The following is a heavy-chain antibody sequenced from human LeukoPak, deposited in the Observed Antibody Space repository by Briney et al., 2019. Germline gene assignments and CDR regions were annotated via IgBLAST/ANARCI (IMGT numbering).Heavy chain of an antibody. J-gene: IGHJ4*02. CDR2: INPNNGGT. Sequence: ASVKVSCKASGYTFTGSYLHWVRQAPGQGLEWMGWINPNNGGTNYAQKFQGRVTMTRDTSISTAYMELSRLKSDDTAVYYCARTGYGDYQYFFDYWGQGTLVTVSS. D-gene: IGHD4-17*01. CDR3: ARTGYGDYQYFFDY. V-gene: IGHV1-2*02. CDR1: GYTFTGSY.